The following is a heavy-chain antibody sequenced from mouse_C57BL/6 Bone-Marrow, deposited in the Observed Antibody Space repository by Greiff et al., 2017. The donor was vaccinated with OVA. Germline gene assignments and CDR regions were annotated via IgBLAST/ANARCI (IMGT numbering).Heavy chain of an antibody. CDR3: ARAGHYYGSSNWYFDV. Sequence: VQLVESGAELARPGASVKLSCKASGYTFTSYGISWVKQRTGQGLEWIGEIYPRSGNTYYNEKFKGKATLTADKSSSTAYMELRSLTSEDSAAYFCARAGHYYGSSNWYFDVWGTGTTVTVSS. CDR2: IYPRSGNT. V-gene: IGHV1-81*01. D-gene: IGHD1-1*01. J-gene: IGHJ1*03. CDR1: GYTFTSYG.